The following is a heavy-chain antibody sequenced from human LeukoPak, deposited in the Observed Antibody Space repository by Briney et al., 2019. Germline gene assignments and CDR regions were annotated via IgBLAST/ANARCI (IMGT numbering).Heavy chain of an antibody. J-gene: IGHJ4*02. Sequence: GGSLRLSCAASGFTTFSTYSINWVRQAPGKGLEWLSYITSPSSTIYYADSVKGRFTISRDNAKNSLYLQMNSLRAEDTAVYYCARDISSWSPGYWGQGTLVTVSS. D-gene: IGHD6-13*01. CDR1: GFTTFSTYS. CDR2: ITSPSSTI. CDR3: ARDISSWSPGY. V-gene: IGHV3-48*01.